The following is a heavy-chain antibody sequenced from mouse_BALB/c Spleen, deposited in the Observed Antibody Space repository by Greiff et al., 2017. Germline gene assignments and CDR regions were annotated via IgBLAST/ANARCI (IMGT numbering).Heavy chain of an antibody. V-gene: IGHV2-2*02. CDR3: ARNARGNYGFAY. Sequence: QVQLKESGPGLVQPSQSLSITCTVSGFSLTSYGVHWVRQSPGKGLEWLGVIWSGGSTDYNAAFISRLSISKDNSKSQVFFNMNSLQANDTAIYYCARNARGNYGFAYWGQGTLVTVSA. D-gene: IGHD2-1*01. J-gene: IGHJ3*01. CDR2: IWSGGST. CDR1: GFSLTSYG.